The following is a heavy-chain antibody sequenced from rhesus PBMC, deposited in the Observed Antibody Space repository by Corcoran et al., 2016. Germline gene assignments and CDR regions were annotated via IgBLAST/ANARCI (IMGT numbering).Heavy chain of an antibody. D-gene: IGHD1-20*01. CDR2: INRGGGST. CDR3: AKHSWNNYYFDY. V-gene: IGHV3S5*01. Sequence: EVQLVETGGGLVQPGGSLQLSCAASGFTFSSYGMSWVSLAPGKGLEWVSAINRGGGSTYYADSVKGRFTISRDNSKNTLSLQMNSLRAEDTAVYYCAKHSWNNYYFDYWGQGVLLTVSS. CDR1: GFTFSSYG. J-gene: IGHJ4*01.